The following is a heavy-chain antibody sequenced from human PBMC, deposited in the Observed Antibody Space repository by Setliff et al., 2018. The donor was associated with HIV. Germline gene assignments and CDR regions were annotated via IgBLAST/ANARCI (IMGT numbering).Heavy chain of an antibody. V-gene: IGHV1-2*06. D-gene: IGHD6-19*01. Sequence: GASVKVSCKASGYTFTDHYMHWVRQAPGQGLEWMGRITPNSGGTNYARKFQDRVTMTRDTSISTAYMELSRLTSDDTAVYYCARDTENVSISGHRYFDYWGPGTLVTVSS. J-gene: IGHJ4*02. CDR2: ITPNSGGT. CDR3: ARDTENVSISGHRYFDY. CDR1: GYTFTDHY.